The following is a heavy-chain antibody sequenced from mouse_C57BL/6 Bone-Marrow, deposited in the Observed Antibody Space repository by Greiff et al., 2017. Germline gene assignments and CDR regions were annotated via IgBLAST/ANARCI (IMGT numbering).Heavy chain of an antibody. Sequence: EVQRVESGGGLVQPGGSRKLSCAASGFTFSSFGMHWVRQAPEKGLEWVAYISSGSSTIYYADTVKGRFTISRDNPTNTLFLQMTSLRSEDTAMYYCAREAGSMDYWGQGTSVTVSA. J-gene: IGHJ4*01. V-gene: IGHV5-17*02. D-gene: IGHD1-1*01. CDR1: GFTFSSFG. CDR2: ISSGSSTI. CDR3: AREAGSMDY.